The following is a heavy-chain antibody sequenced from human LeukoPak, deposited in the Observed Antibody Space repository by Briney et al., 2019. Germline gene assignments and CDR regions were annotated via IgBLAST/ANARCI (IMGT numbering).Heavy chain of an antibody. CDR1: GFTFSSYG. V-gene: IGHV3-30*02. Sequence: GGSLRLSCAASGFTFSSYGMHWVRQAPGKGLEWVAFIRYDGNNKYYADSVKGRFTVSRNNSKNTLYLQMNSLRVEDTAVYYCARDPINIATAANGFDYWGQGTLVTVSS. J-gene: IGHJ4*02. D-gene: IGHD6-13*01. CDR3: ARDPINIATAANGFDY. CDR2: IRYDGNNK.